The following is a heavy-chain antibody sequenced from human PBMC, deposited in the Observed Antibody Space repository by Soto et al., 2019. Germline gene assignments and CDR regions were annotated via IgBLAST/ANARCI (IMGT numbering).Heavy chain of an antibody. J-gene: IGHJ4*02. CDR1: GGTFSSYT. CDR3: AAYPSSSLVDY. CDR2: IIPILGIA. D-gene: IGHD6-6*01. Sequence: SVKVSCKASGGTFSSYTISWVRQAPGQGLEWMGRIIPILGIANYAQKFQGRVTITADKSTSTAYMELSSLRSEDTAVYYCAAYPSSSLVDYWGQGTLVTGSS. V-gene: IGHV1-69*02.